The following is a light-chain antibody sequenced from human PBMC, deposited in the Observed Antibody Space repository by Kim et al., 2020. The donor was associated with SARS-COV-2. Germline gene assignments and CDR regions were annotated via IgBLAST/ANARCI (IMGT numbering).Light chain of an antibody. CDR3: QQYSNSPRT. CDR2: GVS. CDR1: QSVSSDY. V-gene: IGKV3-20*01. Sequence: EIVLTQSPGTLSLSPGERATLSCRASQSVSSDYLAWYQQKPGQAHRLLIYGVSARATGIPDRFSGRGSGTDFTLTISRLEPEDFAVYYCQQYSNSPRTFGQGTKVDIK. J-gene: IGKJ1*01.